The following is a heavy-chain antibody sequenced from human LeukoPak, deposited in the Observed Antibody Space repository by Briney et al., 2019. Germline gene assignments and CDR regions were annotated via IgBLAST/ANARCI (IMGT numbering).Heavy chain of an antibody. CDR1: GYTFTVYY. D-gene: IGHD3-22*01. J-gene: IGHJ4*02. Sequence: ASVTVSCTASGYTFTVYYMHRVRQAPGQGLEWMGRINPNSGGTNYAQKFQGRDTMTRDTSISTAYMELSRLRCDDTAVYYCARDSSGYLPPIDWGQGTLVTVSS. V-gene: IGHV1-2*06. CDR3: ARDSSGYLPPID. CDR2: INPNSGGT.